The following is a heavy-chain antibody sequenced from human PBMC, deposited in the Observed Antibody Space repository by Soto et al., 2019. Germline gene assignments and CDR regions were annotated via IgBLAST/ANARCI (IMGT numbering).Heavy chain of an antibody. CDR3: VREHGDYEDAFDI. CDR1: GFTFTNYA. J-gene: IGHJ3*02. Sequence: EVQLLESGGGLVQPGGSLTLSCAASGFTFTNYAVSWVRQAPGKGLEWVSNISGRGGDSYYTDSVKGRFTISRDNSKNTLYMQMSRVRGEDTAVYYCVREHGDYEDAFDIWGQGTMVTVSS. CDR2: ISGRGGDS. V-gene: IGHV3-23*01. D-gene: IGHD4-17*01.